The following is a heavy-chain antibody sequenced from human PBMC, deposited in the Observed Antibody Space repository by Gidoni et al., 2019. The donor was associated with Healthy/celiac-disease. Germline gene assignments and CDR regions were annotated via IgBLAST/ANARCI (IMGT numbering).Heavy chain of an antibody. CDR3: ARSGGYWESGADDAFDI. D-gene: IGHD1-26*01. Sequence: EVQLVESGGGLVQPGGSLRLSCAASGFTFSSYEMNWVRQAPGKGLEWVSSLSSSGSTIYSADSVKGRFTISRDNTKNSLYLQMNSLRAEDTAVYYCARSGGYWESGADDAFDIWGQGTMVTVSS. J-gene: IGHJ3*02. CDR2: LSSSGSTI. CDR1: GFTFSSYE. V-gene: IGHV3-48*03.